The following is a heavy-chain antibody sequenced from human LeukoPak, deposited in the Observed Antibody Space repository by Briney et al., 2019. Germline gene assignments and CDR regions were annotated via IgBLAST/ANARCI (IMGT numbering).Heavy chain of an antibody. CDR1: GYTFTSYD. Sequence: ASVKVSCKASGYTFTSYDINWVRQATGQGLERMGWMNPNSGNTGYAQKFQGRVTMTRNTSISTAYMELSSLRSEDTAVYYCARLFLSQPEYYYYYYMDVWGKGTTVTVSS. V-gene: IGHV1-8*01. J-gene: IGHJ6*03. CDR3: ARLFLSQPEYYYYYYMDV. CDR2: MNPNSGNT. D-gene: IGHD1-14*01.